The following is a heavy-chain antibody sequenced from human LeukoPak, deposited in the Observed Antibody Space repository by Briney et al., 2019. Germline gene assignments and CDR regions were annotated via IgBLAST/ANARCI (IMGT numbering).Heavy chain of an antibody. CDR3: ARDEAAFGSIYFGY. Sequence: SETLSLTCTVSGGSISTINYQWGWIRQSPGKGLEWIGNIYYSGSTYYNPSLKSRVTMSIDMSKNQFSLKLSSVTAADTAVYYCARDEAAFGSIYFGYWGQGILVTVSS. V-gene: IGHV4-39*07. CDR1: GGSISTINYQ. D-gene: IGHD6-25*01. CDR2: IYYSGST. J-gene: IGHJ4*02.